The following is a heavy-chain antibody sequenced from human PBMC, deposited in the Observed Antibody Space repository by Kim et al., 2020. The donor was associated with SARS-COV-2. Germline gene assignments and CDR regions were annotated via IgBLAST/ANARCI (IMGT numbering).Heavy chain of an antibody. CDR2: ISWNSGTI. CDR1: GFTFDDYA. J-gene: IGHJ6*02. Sequence: GGSLRLSCAASGFTFDDYAMHWVRQAPGKGLEWLSGISWNSGTIGYADSVKGRFTISRDNAKNSLYLQMNSLRAEDTALYYCAKDSGMVREDYGMDVWGQGTTVTVSS. D-gene: IGHD3-10*01. V-gene: IGHV3-9*01. CDR3: AKDSGMVREDYGMDV.